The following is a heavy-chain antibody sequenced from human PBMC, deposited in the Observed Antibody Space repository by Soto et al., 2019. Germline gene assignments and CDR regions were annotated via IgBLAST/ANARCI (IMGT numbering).Heavy chain of an antibody. CDR1: GGTFSSYA. D-gene: IGHD4-4*01. CDR3: ATSTVGYYYYGMDV. J-gene: IGHJ6*02. Sequence: SVKVSCKASGGTFSSYAISWVRQAPGKGLEWMGGFIPEDGKTIYAQKFQGRVTMTEDKSTDTAYMELSSLRSEDTAVYYCATSTVGYYYYGMDVWGQGTTVTVSS. CDR2: FIPEDGKT. V-gene: IGHV1-69*10.